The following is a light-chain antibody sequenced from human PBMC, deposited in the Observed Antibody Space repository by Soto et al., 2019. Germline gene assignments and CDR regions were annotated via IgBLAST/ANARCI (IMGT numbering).Light chain of an antibody. CDR3: QQYDKLEDT. J-gene: IGKJ3*01. CDR1: QDISNY. Sequence: DIQMTQSPSSLSASVGDRVTITCQASQDISNYLNWYQQKPGKAPKLLIYDASNLETGVPSRFSGSGSGTDFTFTISSLQPEDIATYYCQQYDKLEDTFGPGTKVDIK. CDR2: DAS. V-gene: IGKV1-33*01.